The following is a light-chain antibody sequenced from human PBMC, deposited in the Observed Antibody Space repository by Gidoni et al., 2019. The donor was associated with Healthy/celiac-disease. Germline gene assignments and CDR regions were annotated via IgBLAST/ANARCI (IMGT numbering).Light chain of an antibody. CDR3: QQYGSSPLFT. J-gene: IGKJ3*01. CDR1: QSVSSSY. V-gene: IGKV3-20*01. Sequence: ESVLTQSPSTLSLSPGERATLPCRASQSVSSSYLAWYQQKPGQAPRLLIYGASNRATGIPDRFSGSGSGTDFTLTISRLEPEDFAVYYCQQYGSSPLFTFGPGTKVDIK. CDR2: GAS.